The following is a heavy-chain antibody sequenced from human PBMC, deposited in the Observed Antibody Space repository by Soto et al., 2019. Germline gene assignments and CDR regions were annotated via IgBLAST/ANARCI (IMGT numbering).Heavy chain of an antibody. V-gene: IGHV4-30-2*01. Sequence: SETLSLTCAVSGGSISSGGYSWSWIRQPPGKGLEWIGYIYHSGSTYYNPSLKSRVTISVDRSKNQFSLKLRSVTAADTAAYYCGRIPSPWGQGTLVTVSS. J-gene: IGHJ5*02. D-gene: IGHD2-21*01. CDR2: IYHSGST. CDR1: GGSISSGGYS. CDR3: GRIPSP.